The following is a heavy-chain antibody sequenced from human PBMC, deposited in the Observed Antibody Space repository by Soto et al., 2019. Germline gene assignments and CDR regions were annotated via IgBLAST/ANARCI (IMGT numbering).Heavy chain of an antibody. Sequence: EVQLLESGGGLIQPGGSLRLSCTASGFTFINYAMSWVRQAPGKGLEWVSGISVSGDNTYYADSVKGRFTISRDNSKNTLYLQMNSLRAEDTAVYYCAKAAKYSSSWPRADYWGQGTLVTVSS. D-gene: IGHD6-13*01. V-gene: IGHV3-23*01. CDR3: AKAAKYSSSWPRADY. CDR2: ISVSGDNT. CDR1: GFTFINYA. J-gene: IGHJ4*02.